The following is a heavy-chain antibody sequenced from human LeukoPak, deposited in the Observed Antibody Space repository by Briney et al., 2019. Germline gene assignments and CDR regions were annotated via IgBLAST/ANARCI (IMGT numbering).Heavy chain of an antibody. J-gene: IGHJ5*02. D-gene: IGHD6-19*01. CDR3: ARGQPQRYNSDWYVNWFDP. CDR1: GASISSYY. V-gene: IGHV4-59*01. Sequence: SETLSLTCTVSGASISSYYWNWIRQPPGKGLEWIGSIYYSGSTYYNPSLKSRVTISVDTSKNQFSLKVNSVTAADTAVYYCARGQPQRYNSDWYVNWFDPWGQGTLVSVSS. CDR2: IYYSGST.